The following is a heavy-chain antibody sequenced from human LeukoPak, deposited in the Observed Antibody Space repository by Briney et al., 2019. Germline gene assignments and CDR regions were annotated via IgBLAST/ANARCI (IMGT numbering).Heavy chain of an antibody. J-gene: IGHJ5*02. CDR2: INPNSGGT. CDR1: GYTFTDYY. V-gene: IGHV1-2*02. CDR3: ARDPEQTSTTPGFWFDP. D-gene: IGHD1-1*01. Sequence: ASVKVSCKASGYTFTDYYIHWVRRAPGQGLEWMGWINPNSGGTHFAQNFQGRITLTSDTSITTAFLEMRSLKSEDTATFYCARDPEQTSTTPGFWFDPWGQGTLVTVSS.